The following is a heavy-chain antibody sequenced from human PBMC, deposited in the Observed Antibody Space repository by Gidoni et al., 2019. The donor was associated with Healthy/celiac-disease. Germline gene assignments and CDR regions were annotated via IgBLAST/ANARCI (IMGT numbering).Heavy chain of an antibody. Sequence: EVQLVESGGGLVTPGGSLRLSCAASGFTFSSYSINWVRQAPGKGLEWVSSLSRSSSYIYYADSVKGRFTISRDNAKNSLYLQMNSLRAEDTAVYYCARGAPYGDYVYYYGMDVWGQGTTVTVSS. CDR1: GFTFSSYS. D-gene: IGHD4-17*01. CDR2: LSRSSSYI. J-gene: IGHJ6*02. CDR3: ARGAPYGDYVYYYGMDV. V-gene: IGHV3-21*01.